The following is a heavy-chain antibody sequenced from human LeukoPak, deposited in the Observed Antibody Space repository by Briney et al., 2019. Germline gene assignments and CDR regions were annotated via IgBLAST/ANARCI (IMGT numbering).Heavy chain of an antibody. J-gene: IGHJ4*02. CDR2: ISTYKGHT. D-gene: IGHD2-15*01. CDR1: GYTFTSYG. V-gene: IGHV1-18*01. Sequence: ASVKVSCKASGYTFTSYGISWVRQAPGQGREWMGWISTYKGHTNYARKVQGRVTMTTDTSTSTAYMELRSLRSDDTAVYYCAREGGRYCSGGSCYSSNGWYGGLNYWGQGTLVTVSS. CDR3: AREGGRYCSGGSCYSSNGWYGGLNY.